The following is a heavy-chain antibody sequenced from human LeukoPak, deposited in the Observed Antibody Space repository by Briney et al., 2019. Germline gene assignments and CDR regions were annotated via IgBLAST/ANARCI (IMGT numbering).Heavy chain of an antibody. Sequence: ASVKVSCKASGYTFTGYYMHWVRQAPGQGLEWMGWINPNSGGTNYAQKFQGWVTMTRDTSISTAYMELSRLRSDDTAVYYCAADRYCSSTSCYAGAFDIWGQGTMVTVSS. CDR3: AADRYCSSTSCYAGAFDI. CDR1: GYTFTGYY. CDR2: INPNSGGT. J-gene: IGHJ3*02. V-gene: IGHV1-2*04. D-gene: IGHD2-2*01.